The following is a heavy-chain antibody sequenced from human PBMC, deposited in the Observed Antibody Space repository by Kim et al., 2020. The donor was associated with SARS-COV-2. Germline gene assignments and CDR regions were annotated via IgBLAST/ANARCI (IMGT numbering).Heavy chain of an antibody. CDR3: ARGGNSGFPFDY. V-gene: IGHV5-51*01. D-gene: IGHD7-27*01. Sequence: YSPSLRGQVTSSADKSISTAYLQWSSLKASDTAMYYCARGGNSGFPFDYWGQGTLVTVSS. J-gene: IGHJ4*02.